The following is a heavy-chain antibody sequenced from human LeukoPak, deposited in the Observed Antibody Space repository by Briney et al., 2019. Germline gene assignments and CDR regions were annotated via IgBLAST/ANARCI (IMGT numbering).Heavy chain of an antibody. CDR1: GGTISSGGYY. CDR3: ARQGSGNYLSPVNH. CDR2: IYYSGST. J-gene: IGHJ5*02. Sequence: PETLSLTCTVSGGTISSGGYYWSWIRQHPGKGLEWIGYIYYSGSTYYNPSLKSRVTISVDTSKNQFSLKLSSVTAADTAVYYCARQGSGNYLSPVNHWGQGTLVTVSS. D-gene: IGHD1-26*01. V-gene: IGHV4-39*01.